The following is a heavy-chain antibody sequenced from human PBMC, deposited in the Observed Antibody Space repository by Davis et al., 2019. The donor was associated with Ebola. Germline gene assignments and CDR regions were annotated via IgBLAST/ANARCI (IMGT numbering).Heavy chain of an antibody. CDR1: GGSFSGYY. J-gene: IGHJ6*02. V-gene: IGHV4-34*01. D-gene: IGHD6-13*01. Sequence: PSETLSLTCAVYGGSFSGYYWSWIRQPPGKGLEWIGEINHSGSTNYNPSLKSRVTISVDRSKNQFSLKLSSVTAADTAVYYCASGYSSSWYYYGMDVWGQGTTVTVSS. CDR2: INHSGST. CDR3: ASGYSSSWYYYGMDV.